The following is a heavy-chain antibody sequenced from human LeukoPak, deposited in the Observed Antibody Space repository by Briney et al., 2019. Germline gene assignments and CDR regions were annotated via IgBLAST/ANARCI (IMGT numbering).Heavy chain of an antibody. CDR2: ISYDGSNK. J-gene: IGHJ4*02. CDR3: ARDLVWNDFEGEEGGQDY. Sequence: GGSLRLSCAASGFTFSSYGMHWVRQAPGKGLEWVAVISYDGSNKYYADSVKGRFTISRDNSKNTLYLQMNSLRAEDTALYYCARDLVWNDFEGEEGGQDYWGQGTLVTVSS. D-gene: IGHD1-1*01. CDR1: GFTFSSYG. V-gene: IGHV3-30*03.